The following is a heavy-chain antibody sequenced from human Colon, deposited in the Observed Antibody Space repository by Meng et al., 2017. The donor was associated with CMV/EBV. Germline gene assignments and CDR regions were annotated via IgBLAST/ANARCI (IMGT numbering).Heavy chain of an antibody. D-gene: IGHD3-10*01. CDR3: ARDRVSMVRGVIYDYYGMDV. Sequence: SETLSLTCTVSGESMRSHYWSWIRQPPGKGLEWMGHVYYSGSATYSPSLRSRFSISVDTSTNRFSLHLKSVTPEDTAVYYCARDRVSMVRGVIYDYYGMDVWGQGTTVTVSS. CDR1: GESMRSHY. V-gene: IGHV4-59*11. J-gene: IGHJ6*02. CDR2: VYYSGSA.